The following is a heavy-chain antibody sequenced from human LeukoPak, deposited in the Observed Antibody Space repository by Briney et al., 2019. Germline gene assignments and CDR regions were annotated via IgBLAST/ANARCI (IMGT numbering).Heavy chain of an antibody. CDR3: ARDNEYSYGYKGSFDY. CDR2: ISSSSNYI. Sequence: ETLSLTCTVSGGSISSSSYYWGWIRQPPGKGLEWVSSISSSSNYIYYADSVKGRFTISRDNAKNSLYLQMNSLRAEDTAVYYCARDNEYSYGYKGSFDYWGQGTLVTVSS. V-gene: IGHV3-21*01. D-gene: IGHD5-18*01. J-gene: IGHJ4*02. CDR1: GGSISSSS.